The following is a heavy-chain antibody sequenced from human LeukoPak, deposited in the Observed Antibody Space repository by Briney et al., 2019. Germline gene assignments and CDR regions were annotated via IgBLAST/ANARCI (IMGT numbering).Heavy chain of an antibody. CDR2: ISGSGGST. V-gene: IGHV3-23*01. J-gene: IGHJ4*02. CDR3: AKDVTWKRASAFDY. Sequence: SGGSLRLSCAASGFTFSSYAMSWVRQAPGKGLEWVSAISGSGGSTYYADSVKGRFAISRDNSKNTLYLQMNSLRAEDTAVYYCAKDVTWKRASAFDYWGQGTLVTVSS. D-gene: IGHD1-1*01. CDR1: GFTFSSYA.